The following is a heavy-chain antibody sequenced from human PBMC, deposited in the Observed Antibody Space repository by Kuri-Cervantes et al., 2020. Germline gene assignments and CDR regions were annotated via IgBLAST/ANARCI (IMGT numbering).Heavy chain of an antibody. CDR3: ARDHCSSTSCYPANFDY. CDR1: GFTFSSYA. CDR2: ISYDGSNK. D-gene: IGHD2-2*01. Sequence: GESLKISCAASGFTFSSYAMHWVRQAPGKGLEWVAVISYDGSNKYYADSVKGRFTISRDNSKNTLYLQMNSLRDEDTAVYYCARDHCSSTSCYPANFDYWGQGTLVTVSS. J-gene: IGHJ4*02. V-gene: IGHV3-30*04.